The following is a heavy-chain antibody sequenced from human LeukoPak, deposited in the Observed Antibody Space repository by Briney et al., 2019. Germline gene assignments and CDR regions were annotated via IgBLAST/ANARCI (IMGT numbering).Heavy chain of an antibody. J-gene: IGHJ4*02. Sequence: RSGGSLRLSCAASGFTFSSYEMNWVRQAPGKGLEWVSYISSSGSTTHYADSVKGRFTISRDNAKKSLYLQMNSLRAEDTAVYYCARDNYDSSGHYFDWGQGTLVTVSS. D-gene: IGHD3-22*01. V-gene: IGHV3-48*03. CDR3: ARDNYDSSGHYFD. CDR1: GFTFSSYE. CDR2: ISSSGSTT.